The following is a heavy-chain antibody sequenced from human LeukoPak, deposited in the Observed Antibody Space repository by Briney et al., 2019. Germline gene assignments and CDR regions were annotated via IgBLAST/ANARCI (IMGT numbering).Heavy chain of an antibody. V-gene: IGHV3-23*01. CDR3: AKQSAYYYDSSPFDY. CDR1: GFTFSSSA. D-gene: IGHD3-22*01. Sequence: GGSLRLSCAASGFTFSSSAMSWVRQAPGKGLEWVSGITGGGGGTHYADSVRGRFTISRDNSRNTLYLQMSSLRGEDTAVYFCAKQSAYYYDSSPFDYWGQGTLVTVSS. J-gene: IGHJ4*02. CDR2: ITGGGGGT.